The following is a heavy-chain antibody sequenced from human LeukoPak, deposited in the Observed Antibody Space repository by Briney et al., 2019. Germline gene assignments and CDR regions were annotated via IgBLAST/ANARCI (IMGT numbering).Heavy chain of an antibody. V-gene: IGHV3-33*01. D-gene: IGHD2/OR15-2a*01. CDR3: AREDPSMVNWFDP. J-gene: IGHJ5*02. CDR2: IWSDGGIQ. Sequence: GTSLRLSCAASGFIFSHYGMHWVRQSPGKGLDWVALIWSDGGIQYYANSVKGRFTISRDNSKNTLYLQMGSLRAEDMAVYYCAREDPSMVNWFDPWGQGTLVTVSS. CDR1: GFIFSHYG.